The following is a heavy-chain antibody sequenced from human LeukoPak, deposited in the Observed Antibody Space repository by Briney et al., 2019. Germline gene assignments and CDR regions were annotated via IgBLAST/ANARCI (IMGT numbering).Heavy chain of an antibody. CDR1: GASISTSAYY. D-gene: IGHD6-13*01. J-gene: IGHJ4*02. Sequence: SETLSLTCTVSGASISTSAYYWGWIRQPPGKGLDWIGNIYYSGSTYYNPSLKSRVTISVDSSKNQFSLRLSSVNAADTAVYYCARDILATSIAAPYYWGQGTLVTVSS. V-gene: IGHV4-39*07. CDR3: ARDILATSIAAPYY. CDR2: IYYSGST.